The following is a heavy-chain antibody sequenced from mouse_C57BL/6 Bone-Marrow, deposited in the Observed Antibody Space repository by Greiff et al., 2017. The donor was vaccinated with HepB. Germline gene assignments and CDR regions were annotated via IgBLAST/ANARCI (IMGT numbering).Heavy chain of an antibody. V-gene: IGHV1-54*01. D-gene: IGHD2-12*01. Sequence: QVQLQQSGAELVRPGTSVKVSCKASGYAFTNYMIEWVKQRPGQGLEWIGVINPGSGGTNYNEKFKGKATLTAEKSSSTAYMQLSSLTSEDSAVYFCARWRCYSLAWFAYWGQGTLVTVSA. CDR2: INPGSGGT. CDR1: GYAFTNYM. CDR3: ARWRCYSLAWFAY. J-gene: IGHJ3*01.